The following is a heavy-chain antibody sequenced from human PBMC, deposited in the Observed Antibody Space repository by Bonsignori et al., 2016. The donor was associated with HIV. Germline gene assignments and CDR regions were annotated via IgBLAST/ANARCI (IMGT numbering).Heavy chain of an antibody. V-gene: IGHV1-2*02. CDR3: AARNYYDSSIDDY. Sequence: ASVKVSCKASGYTFTGYYMHWVRQAPGQGLEWLGWINPNSGGTNYAQKFQGRVTMTRDTSISTAYMELSRLRSDDTAVYYCAARNYYDSSIDDYWGQGTLVTVSS. CDR1: GYTFTGYY. J-gene: IGHJ4*02. CDR2: INPNSGGT. D-gene: IGHD3-22*01.